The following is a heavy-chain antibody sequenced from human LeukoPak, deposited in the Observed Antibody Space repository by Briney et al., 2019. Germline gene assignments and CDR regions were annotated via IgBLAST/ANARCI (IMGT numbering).Heavy chain of an antibody. Sequence: SQTLSLTCAISGDSVSSNSAAWNWIRQSPSRGLEWLGRTYYRSKWYNDYAVSVKSRITINPDTYKNQFSLQLNSVTPEDTAVYYCARETSRFKGVSLSYYFDYWGQGTLVTVSS. CDR3: ARETSRFKGVSLSYYFDY. CDR2: TYYRSKWYN. J-gene: IGHJ4*02. D-gene: IGHD2-8*01. CDR1: GDSVSSNSAA. V-gene: IGHV6-1*01.